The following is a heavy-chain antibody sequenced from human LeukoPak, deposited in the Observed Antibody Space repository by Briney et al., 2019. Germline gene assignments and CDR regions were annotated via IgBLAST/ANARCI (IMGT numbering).Heavy chain of an antibody. J-gene: IGHJ4*02. Sequence: ASVKVSCKASGCTFSNYVLTWVRQAPGQGLEWMGRISTYTGNSNYAQKFQDRVSMTTDTSTSTAYMELRNLSSDDTAVYYCARTMTTMTTHGELDFWGQGTLVTVSS. D-gene: IGHD4-17*01. CDR3: ARTMTTMTTHGELDF. CDR1: GCTFSNYV. CDR2: ISTYTGNS. V-gene: IGHV1-18*01.